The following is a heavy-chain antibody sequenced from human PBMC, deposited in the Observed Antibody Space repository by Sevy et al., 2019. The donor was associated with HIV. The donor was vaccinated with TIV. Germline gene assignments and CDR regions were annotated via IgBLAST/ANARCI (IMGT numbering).Heavy chain of an antibody. V-gene: IGHV1-3*01. J-gene: IGHJ6*03. CDR2: INAGNGNT. D-gene: IGHD3-22*01. Sequence: ASVKVSCKASGYTFTSYAMHWVRQAPGQRLEWMGWINAGNGNTKYSQKFQGRVTITRDTSARTAYMELSSLRSEDTAVYYCARDAGYYDSSGYYFQRYYYYYMDVWGKGTTVTVSS. CDR1: GYTFTSYA. CDR3: ARDAGYYDSSGYYFQRYYYYYMDV.